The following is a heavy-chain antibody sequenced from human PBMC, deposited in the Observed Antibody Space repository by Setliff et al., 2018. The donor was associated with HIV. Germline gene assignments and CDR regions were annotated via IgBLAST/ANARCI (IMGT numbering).Heavy chain of an antibody. V-gene: IGHV1-69*13. CDR3: ASGSHGEGATDY. D-gene: IGHD1-26*01. CDR1: GGTFSSYA. Sequence: SVKVSCKASGGTFSSYAISWVRQAPGQGLEWMGGIIPIFGTANYAQKFQGRVTITADESTNTAYMELSSLRSEDAAVYYCASGSHGEGATDYWGLGTLVTVS. CDR2: IIPIFGTA. J-gene: IGHJ4*02.